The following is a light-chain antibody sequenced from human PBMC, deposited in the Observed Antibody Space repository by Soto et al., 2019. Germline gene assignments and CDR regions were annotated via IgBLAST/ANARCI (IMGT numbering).Light chain of an antibody. CDR2: GAS. V-gene: IGKV3-20*01. CDR3: QQYGASPFT. CDR1: RHVYINA. J-gene: IGKJ3*01. Sequence: VVLTQSPATLSLSPGDRATLSCRASRHVYINALGWYQQKPGRTPTLLIYGASTRATDIPDRFSATGSGTVFSLDISGVGPEDSAVYYCQQYGASPFTFGPGTRLEI.